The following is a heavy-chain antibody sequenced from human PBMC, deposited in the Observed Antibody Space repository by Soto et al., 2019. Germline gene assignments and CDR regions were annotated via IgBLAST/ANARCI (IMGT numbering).Heavy chain of an antibody. CDR1: GGTFSSYT. CDR3: ARDKTDYDSSGYQIEFDY. J-gene: IGHJ4*02. D-gene: IGHD3-22*01. Sequence: SVKVSCKASGGTFSSYTISWVRQAPGQGLEWMGRIIPIIGKTNYAQKFQGRVTITADKSTSTAYMELSSLRSDDTAVYYCARDKTDYDSSGYQIEFDYWGQGTLVPVSS. CDR2: IIPIIGKT. V-gene: IGHV1-69*08.